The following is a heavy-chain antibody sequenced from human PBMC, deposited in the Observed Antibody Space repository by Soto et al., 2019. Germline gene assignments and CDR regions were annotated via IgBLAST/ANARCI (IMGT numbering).Heavy chain of an antibody. CDR1: GGSFSGYY. CDR2: INHSGST. D-gene: IGHD2-2*01. V-gene: IGHV4-34*01. CDR3: ARGRWYCSSTSCYARGYFDY. J-gene: IGHJ4*02. Sequence: PSETLSLTCAVYGGSFSGYYWSWIRQPPGKGLEWIGEINHSGSTNYNPSLKSRVTISVDTSKNQFSLKLSSVTAADTAVYYCARGRWYCSSTSCYARGYFDYWGQGTLVTVSS.